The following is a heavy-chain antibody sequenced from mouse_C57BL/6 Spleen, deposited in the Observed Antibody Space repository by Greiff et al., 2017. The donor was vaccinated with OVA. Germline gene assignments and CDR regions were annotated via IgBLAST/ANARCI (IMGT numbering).Heavy chain of an antibody. V-gene: IGHV6-3*01. Sequence: EVKVVESGGGLVQPGGSMKLSCVASGFTFSNYWMNWVRQSPEKGLEWVAQIRLKSDNYATHYAESVKGRFTISRDDSKSSVYLQMNNLRAEDTGIYYCTAYYSNYEVFAYWGQGTLVTVSA. D-gene: IGHD2-5*01. J-gene: IGHJ3*01. CDR2: IRLKSDNYAT. CDR3: TAYYSNYEVFAY. CDR1: GFTFSNYW.